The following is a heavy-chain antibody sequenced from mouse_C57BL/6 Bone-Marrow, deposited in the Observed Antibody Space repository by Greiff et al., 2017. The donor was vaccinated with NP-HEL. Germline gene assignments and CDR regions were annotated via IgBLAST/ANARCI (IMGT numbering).Heavy chain of an antibody. Sequence: VQLQQSGAELVRPGTSVKMSCKASGYTFTNYWIGWAKQRPGHGLEWIGDIYPGGGYPNYNEKFKGKATLTADKSSSTAYMPFSSLTSEDSAIYYCARWDYYGSSGYFDVWGTGTTVTVSS. V-gene: IGHV1-63*01. CDR3: ARWDYYGSSGYFDV. J-gene: IGHJ1*03. CDR2: IYPGGGYP. CDR1: GYTFTNYW. D-gene: IGHD1-1*01.